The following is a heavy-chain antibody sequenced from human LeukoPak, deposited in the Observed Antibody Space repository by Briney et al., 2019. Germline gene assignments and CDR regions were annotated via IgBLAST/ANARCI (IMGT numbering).Heavy chain of an antibody. D-gene: IGHD3-22*01. CDR3: ARDANYYDSRGENYFNY. J-gene: IGHJ4*02. Sequence: GGSLRLSCAASGFTFSNYGMHWVRQAPGKGLEWVAVIWYDGSNKYYADSVKGRFTISRDNAKNSLYLQLNSLRAEDTAVYYCARDANYYDSRGENYFNYWGQGTLVTVSS. V-gene: IGHV3-33*01. CDR2: IWYDGSNK. CDR1: GFTFSNYG.